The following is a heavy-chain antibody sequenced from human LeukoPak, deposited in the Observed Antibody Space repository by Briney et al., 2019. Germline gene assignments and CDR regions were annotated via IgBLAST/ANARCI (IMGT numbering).Heavy chain of an antibody. Sequence: SETLSLTCSVSGAXISSYYWSWIRQPPGKGLEWIGYIYYSGSTNYNPSLKSRVTISADTSRNQFTLRLSSVTAADTAVYYCARDKVGGTGSFDYWGRGTLVTVSS. V-gene: IGHV4-59*01. J-gene: IGHJ4*02. CDR3: ARDKVGGTGSFDY. CDR1: GAXISSYY. CDR2: IYYSGST. D-gene: IGHD1-26*01.